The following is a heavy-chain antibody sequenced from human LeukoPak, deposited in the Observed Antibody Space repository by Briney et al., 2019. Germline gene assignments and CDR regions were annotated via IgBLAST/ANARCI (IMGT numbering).Heavy chain of an antibody. CDR1: GGSFSGYY. D-gene: IGHD6-19*01. CDR2: INHSGST. J-gene: IGHJ4*02. CDR3: ARQGQWLTPVRY. V-gene: IGHV4-34*01. Sequence: SETLSLTCAVYGGSFSGYYWSWIRQPPGKGLEWIGEINHSGSTNYNPSLKSRVTISVDTSKNQFPLKLSSVTAADTAVYYCARQGQWLTPVRYWGQGTLVTVSS.